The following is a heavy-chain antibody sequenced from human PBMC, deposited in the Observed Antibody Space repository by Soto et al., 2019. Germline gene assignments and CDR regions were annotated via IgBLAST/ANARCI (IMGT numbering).Heavy chain of an antibody. D-gene: IGHD2-2*01. V-gene: IGHV1-18*01. Sequence: QVQLVQSGAEVKKPGASVKVSCKASGYTFTSYGISWVRQAPGQGLEWMGWISVYNGNTNYAQKLQGRVTMTTDTSTSTAYMELRSLRSDATAVYYCARDLEDIVVVPAPMDVWGQGTTVTVSS. CDR3: ARDLEDIVVVPAPMDV. J-gene: IGHJ6*02. CDR1: GYTFTSYG. CDR2: ISVYNGNT.